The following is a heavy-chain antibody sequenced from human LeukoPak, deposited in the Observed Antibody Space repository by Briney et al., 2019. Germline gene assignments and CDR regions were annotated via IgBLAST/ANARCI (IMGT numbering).Heavy chain of an antibody. CDR3: AREVYAAGKSYYFDY. D-gene: IGHD6-13*01. CDR1: GFTFSSYE. Sequence: RGSLRLSCAASGFTFSSYEMNWVRQAPGKGLEWVSYISSSGSTIYYADSVKGRFTISRDNAKNSLYLQMNSLRAEDTAVYYCAREVYAAGKSYYFDYWGQGTLVTVSS. J-gene: IGHJ4*02. CDR2: ISSSGSTI. V-gene: IGHV3-48*03.